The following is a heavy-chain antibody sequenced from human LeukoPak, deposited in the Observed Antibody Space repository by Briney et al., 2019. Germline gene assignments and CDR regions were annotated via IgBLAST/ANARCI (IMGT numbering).Heavy chain of an antibody. D-gene: IGHD6-19*01. CDR1: GGSISSSSYY. CDR2: IYYSGST. V-gene: IGHV4-61*05. CDR3: ARGWRKQWLVG. J-gene: IGHJ4*02. Sequence: PSETLSLTCTVSGGSISSSSYYWGWIRQPPGTGLEWIGYIYYSGSTNYNPSLKSRVTISVDTSKNQFSLKLSSVTAADTAVYYCARGWRKQWLVGWGQGTLVTVSS.